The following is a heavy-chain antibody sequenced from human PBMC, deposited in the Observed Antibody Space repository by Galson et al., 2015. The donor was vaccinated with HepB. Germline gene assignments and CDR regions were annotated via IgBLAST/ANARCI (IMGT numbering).Heavy chain of an antibody. J-gene: IGHJ5*02. Sequence: SLRLSCAASGFTFSRSDMSWVRQAPGKGLEWVSSISGSGSGTYYADSAKGRFTISRDNSENTLYLHMNSLRADDTALYYCAKDNPGLPYDYVWTASRKNRFDPWDQRTLVNVSS. V-gene: IGHV3-23*01. CDR1: GFTFSRSD. D-gene: IGHD3-16*01. CDR3: AKDNPGLPYDYVWTASRKNRFDP. CDR2: ISGSGSGT.